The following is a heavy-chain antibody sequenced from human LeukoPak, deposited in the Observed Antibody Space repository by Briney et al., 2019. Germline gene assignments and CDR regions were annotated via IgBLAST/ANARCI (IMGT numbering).Heavy chain of an antibody. Sequence: SETLSLTCTVSGGSISSSSYYWGWIRQPPGKGLEWIGSIYYSGSTYYNPSLKSRVTISVDTSKNQFSLKLSSVTAADTAVYYCARDTGHSYALYYFDYWGQGTLVTVSS. CDR3: ARDTGHSYALYYFDY. V-gene: IGHV4-39*01. CDR1: GGSISSSSYY. CDR2: IYYSGST. D-gene: IGHD5-18*01. J-gene: IGHJ4*02.